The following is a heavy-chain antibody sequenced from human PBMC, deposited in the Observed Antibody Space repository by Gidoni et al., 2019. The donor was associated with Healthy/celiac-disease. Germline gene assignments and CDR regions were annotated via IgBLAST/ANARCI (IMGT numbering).Heavy chain of an antibody. J-gene: IGHJ4*02. D-gene: IGHD6-13*01. CDR3: ARSGYSSSWYHFDY. CDR1: RRTFSSYA. Sequence: QPQLVQSGAEVKKPGSSVKVSCKASRRTFSSYAISWVRQAPGQGLEWMGGIIPIFGTANYAQKFQGRVTITADESTSTAYMELSSLRSEDTAVYYCARSGYSSSWYHFDYWGQGTLVTVSS. CDR2: IIPIFGTA. V-gene: IGHV1-69*01.